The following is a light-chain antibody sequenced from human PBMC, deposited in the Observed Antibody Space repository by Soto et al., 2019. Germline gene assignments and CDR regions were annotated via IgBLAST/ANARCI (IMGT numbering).Light chain of an antibody. CDR3: LQDINYPWT. V-gene: IGKV1-6*01. CDR2: GAS. J-gene: IGKJ1*01. CDR1: QGIGNA. Sequence: IQMTQSPATLSSSVGDRVTLSCRASQGIGNALGWYQQKPGKRPKVLIYGASNLQSGVPPRFSGSGSGTEFTLAISSLQPEDSATYYCLQDINYPWTFGQGTKVDI.